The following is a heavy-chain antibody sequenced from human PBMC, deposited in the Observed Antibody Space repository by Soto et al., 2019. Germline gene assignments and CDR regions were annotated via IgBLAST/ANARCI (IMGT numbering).Heavy chain of an antibody. CDR3: ARGLFLDY. Sequence: PGGSLRLSCATSGFTFSNYWMHWVRQAPGKGPVWVPRINEDESNTNYADSVKGRFTISRDNAKNALYLQMNSLRAEDTAVYYCARGLFLDYWGQGTRVTVSS. CDR1: GFTFSNYW. J-gene: IGHJ4*02. V-gene: IGHV3-74*01. CDR2: INEDESNT. D-gene: IGHD3-3*01.